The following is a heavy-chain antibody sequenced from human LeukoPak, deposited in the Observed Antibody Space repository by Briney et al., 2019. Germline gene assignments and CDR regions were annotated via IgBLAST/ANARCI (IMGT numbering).Heavy chain of an antibody. CDR1: GYSFNNYW. D-gene: IGHD3-3*01. CDR3: ATRSSLEWLPPFDY. CDR2: IYPGDSDT. J-gene: IGHJ4*02. Sequence: GESLKTSCKGSGYSFNNYWIAWVRQMPGKGLEWMGIIYPGDSDTRYSPSFQGQVTISADKSISTAYLQWSSLKASDTAMYYCATRSSLEWLPPFDYWGQGTKVAVSS. V-gene: IGHV5-51*01.